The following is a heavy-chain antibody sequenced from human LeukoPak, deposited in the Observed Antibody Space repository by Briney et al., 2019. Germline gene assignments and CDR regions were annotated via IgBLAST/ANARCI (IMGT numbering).Heavy chain of an antibody. V-gene: IGHV1-2*06. CDR3: ARSRIAAAGTVVWFDP. CDR2: INPNSGGT. J-gene: IGHJ5*02. D-gene: IGHD6-13*01. CDR1: GYTFTGYY. Sequence: GASVKVSCKASGYTFTGYYMHWVRQAPGQGLEWMGRINPNSGGTNYAQKFQGRVTMTRDTSISTAYMELSRLRSDDTAVYYCARSRIAAAGTVVWFDPWGQGTLVTVSS.